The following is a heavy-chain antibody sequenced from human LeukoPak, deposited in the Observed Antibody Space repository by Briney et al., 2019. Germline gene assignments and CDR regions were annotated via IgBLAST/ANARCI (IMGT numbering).Heavy chain of an antibody. CDR3: PTSLGYCSDGTCFTYEYFHY. Sequence: SETLSLTCTVSGGSFSTYSWSWIRQPPGKGLEWIGYISNTGSTNYNPSLKSRVTVSADTSKNHFSLKLSSVTAADTAVYYCPTSLGYCSDGTCFTYEYFHYWGQGTLVTVSS. V-gene: IGHV4-59*08. J-gene: IGHJ1*01. D-gene: IGHD2-15*01. CDR1: GGSFSTYS. CDR2: ISNTGST.